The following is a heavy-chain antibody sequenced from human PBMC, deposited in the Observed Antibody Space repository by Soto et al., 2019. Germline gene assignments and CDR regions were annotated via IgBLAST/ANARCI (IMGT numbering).Heavy chain of an antibody. D-gene: IGHD4-17*01. Sequence: ASVTVSCKTSVYIFSNHVLQWVRQAPGQSLEWMGGINGGNGDTKYSQKFQGRVTLSRDTSASAGYMELSSLRFEDTAVYYCASTVYGDYGFWAQGTLVTVSS. CDR2: INGGNGDT. CDR3: ASTVYGDYGF. J-gene: IGHJ4*02. CDR1: VYIFSNHV. V-gene: IGHV1-3*01.